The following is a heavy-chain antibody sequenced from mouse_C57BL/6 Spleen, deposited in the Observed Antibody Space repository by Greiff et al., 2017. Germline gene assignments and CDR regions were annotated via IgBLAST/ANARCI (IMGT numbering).Heavy chain of an antibody. CDR1: GYAFRSYW. CDR2: IYPGDGAT. Sequence: QVQLQQSGAELVKPGASVKISCKASGYAFRSYWMNWVKQRPGKGLEWIGQIYPGDGATNYNGKFKGKATLTADKSSSTAYMLLSSLTSEDSAVYFCAREIYYGNPYFDYWGQGTTLTVSS. D-gene: IGHD2-1*01. J-gene: IGHJ2*01. V-gene: IGHV1-80*01. CDR3: AREIYYGNPYFDY.